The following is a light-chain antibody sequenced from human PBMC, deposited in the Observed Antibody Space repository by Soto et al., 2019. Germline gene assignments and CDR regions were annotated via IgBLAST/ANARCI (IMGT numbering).Light chain of an antibody. CDR1: QSVSSSY. J-gene: IGKJ1*01. CDR3: QQYVRSPWT. V-gene: IGKV3-20*01. CDR2: GAS. Sequence: EIVLTQSPGTLSLSPGERATLSCRASQSVSSSYLAWYQQKGGQAPRLLIYGASSRATGIPDRFSGSGSGTDFTLTISRLEPEDFAVYYCQQYVRSPWTFSQGTKVEIK.